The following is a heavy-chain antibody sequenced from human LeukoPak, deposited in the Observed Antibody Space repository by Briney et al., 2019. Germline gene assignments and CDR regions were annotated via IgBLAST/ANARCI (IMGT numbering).Heavy chain of an antibody. D-gene: IGHD3-3*01. V-gene: IGHV1-46*01. Sequence: GASVKVSCKASGYTFTSYYMHWVRQAPGRGLEWMGIINPSGGSTSYAQKFQGRVTMTRDTSTSTVYMELSSLRSEDTAVYYCARDAYYDFWSGYYQGLYYYYMDVWGKGTTVTVSS. CDR3: ARDAYYDFWSGYYQGLYYYYMDV. J-gene: IGHJ6*03. CDR1: GYTFTSYY. CDR2: INPSGGST.